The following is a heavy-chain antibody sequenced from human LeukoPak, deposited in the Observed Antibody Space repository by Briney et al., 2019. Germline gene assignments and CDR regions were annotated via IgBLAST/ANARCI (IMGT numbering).Heavy chain of an antibody. D-gene: IGHD3-10*01. Sequence: KASETLSLTCTVSGGSISSSSYCWGWIRQPPGKGLEWIGSIYYSGSTYYNPSLKSRVTISVDTSKNQFSLKLSSVTAADTAVYYCARLALLWFEEDYWGQGTLVTVSS. J-gene: IGHJ4*02. CDR3: ARLALLWFEEDY. V-gene: IGHV4-39*01. CDR1: GGSISSSSYC. CDR2: IYYSGST.